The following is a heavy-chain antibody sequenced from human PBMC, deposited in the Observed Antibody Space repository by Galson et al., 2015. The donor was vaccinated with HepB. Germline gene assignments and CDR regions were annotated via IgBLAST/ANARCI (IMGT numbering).Heavy chain of an antibody. CDR3: ARNKGYSGYGFLY. Sequence: SLRLSCAASGFTFSSYGMHWVRQAPGKGLEWVAVIWYDGSNKYYADSVKGRFTISRDNSKNTLYLQMNSLRAEDTAVYYCARNKGYSGYGFLYWGQGTLVTVSS. CDR1: GFTFSSYG. V-gene: IGHV3-33*01. CDR2: IWYDGSNK. D-gene: IGHD5-12*01. J-gene: IGHJ4*02.